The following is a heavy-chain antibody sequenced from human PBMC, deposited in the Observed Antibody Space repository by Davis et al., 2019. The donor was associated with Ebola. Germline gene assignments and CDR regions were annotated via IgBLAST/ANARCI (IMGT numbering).Heavy chain of an antibody. D-gene: IGHD6-6*01. CDR2: ISDTGDNT. CDR3: AKSVAGRLQYNWFDP. CDR1: GFTFRSHA. Sequence: PGGSLRLSCVDSGFTFRSHAMSWVRQAPGKGLEWVSSISDTGDNTYYADSVKGRFAIFRDNSKNTLYLQMNSLRAEDSALYYCAKSVAGRLQYNWFDPWGQGTRVTVSS. V-gene: IGHV3-23*01. J-gene: IGHJ5*02.